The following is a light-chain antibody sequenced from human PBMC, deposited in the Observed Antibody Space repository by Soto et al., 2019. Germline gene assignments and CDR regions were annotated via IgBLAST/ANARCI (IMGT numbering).Light chain of an antibody. CDR1: QSVSSSQ. CDR3: QQYDTSPHT. Sequence: EIVLTQSPGTLSLSPGESATLSCRASQSVSSSQVAWYQQKPGQAPRLLIYGASSRATGIPDRFSGVGSATDFTHTISRLEPEDFAVYYCQQYDTSPHTFGQGTKLEIK. J-gene: IGKJ2*01. CDR2: GAS. V-gene: IGKV3-20*01.